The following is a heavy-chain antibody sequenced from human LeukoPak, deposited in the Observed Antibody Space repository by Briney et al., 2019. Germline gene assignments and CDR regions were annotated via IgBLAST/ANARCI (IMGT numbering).Heavy chain of an antibody. J-gene: IGHJ4*02. CDR1: GGSISSYY. D-gene: IGHD4-11*01. CDR2: IYYSGST. CDR3: ARHDYSNYHNYFDY. Sequence: SETLSLTCTVSGGSISSYYWSWIRQPPGKGLEWIGYIYYSGSTNYNPSLKSRVTISVDTSKNQFSLKLSSVTAADTAVYYCARHDYSNYHNYFDYWGQGTLVTVSS. V-gene: IGHV4-59*08.